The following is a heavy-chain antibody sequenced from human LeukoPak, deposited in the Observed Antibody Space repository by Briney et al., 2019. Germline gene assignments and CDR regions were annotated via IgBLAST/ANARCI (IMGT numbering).Heavy chain of an antibody. CDR2: IYTYGST. CDR1: GGSISSGSYY. Sequence: SETLSLTCTVSGGSISSGSYYWRWIRQPGGKGLGWIGRIYTYGSTNYNPSLKSRVTISVDTSKNQFSLKLSSVTAADTAVYYCARGDRTYYYDSSAPRPRFDPWGPGNLVTVSS. CDR3: ARGDRTYYYDSSAPRPRFDP. D-gene: IGHD3-22*01. J-gene: IGHJ5*02. V-gene: IGHV4-61*02.